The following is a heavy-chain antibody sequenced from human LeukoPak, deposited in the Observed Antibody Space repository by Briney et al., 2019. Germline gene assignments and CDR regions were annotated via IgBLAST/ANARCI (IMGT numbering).Heavy chain of an antibody. Sequence: GGSLRLSCAASGFTFSSYGMHWVRQAPGKGLEWVAVISYDGSNKYYADFVKGRFTISRDNSKNTLYLQMNSLRAEDTAVYYCAKDWGIWGQGTMVTVSS. D-gene: IGHD7-27*01. CDR2: ISYDGSNK. CDR1: GFTFSSYG. V-gene: IGHV3-30*18. J-gene: IGHJ3*02. CDR3: AKDWGI.